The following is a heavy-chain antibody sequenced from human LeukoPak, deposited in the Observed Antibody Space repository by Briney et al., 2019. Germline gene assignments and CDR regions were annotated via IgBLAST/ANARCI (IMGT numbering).Heavy chain of an antibody. Sequence: PGGSLRLSCAASGFTFSSYWMSWVRQAPGKGLEWVANIKQDGSEKYYVDSVKGRFTISRDNAKNSLYLQMNSLRAEDTAVYYCASIAAAGRYYMDVWGKGTTATVSS. V-gene: IGHV3-7*01. CDR3: ASIAAAGRYYMDV. J-gene: IGHJ6*03. CDR1: GFTFSSYW. D-gene: IGHD6-13*01. CDR2: IKQDGSEK.